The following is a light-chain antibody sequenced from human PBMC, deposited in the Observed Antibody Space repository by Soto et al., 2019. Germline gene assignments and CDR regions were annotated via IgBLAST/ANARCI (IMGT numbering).Light chain of an antibody. CDR2: KAS. CDR3: QQYNSYPWT. J-gene: IGKJ1*01. Sequence: DIQMTQSPSTLAASVGDIVTITCRASQSISSWLAWYQQKPGKAPKLLIYKASSLESGVPSRFSGSGSGTEFTLTISSLQPDDFATYYCQQYNSYPWTFGQGTKADI. CDR1: QSISSW. V-gene: IGKV1-5*03.